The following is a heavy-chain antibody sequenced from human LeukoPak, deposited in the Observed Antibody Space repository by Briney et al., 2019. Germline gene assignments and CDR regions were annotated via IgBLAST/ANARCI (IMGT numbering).Heavy chain of an antibody. CDR3: ARDLDWILFDY. Sequence: PGGSLRLSCAASGFSVSDYWMHWVRQAPGKGLVWVSRIRPEGTTTAYADSVKGRFTISRDNAKNTLFLQMNSLSAEDTAVYYCARDLDWILFDYWGQGTLVTVSS. V-gene: IGHV3-74*03. D-gene: IGHD3-9*01. CDR2: IRPEGTTT. CDR1: GFSVSDYW. J-gene: IGHJ4*02.